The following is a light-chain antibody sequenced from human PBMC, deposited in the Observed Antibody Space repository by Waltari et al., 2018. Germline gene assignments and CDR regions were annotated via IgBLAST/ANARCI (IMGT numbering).Light chain of an antibody. CDR3: QQYDNLPPL. Sequence: DLQMTQSPSSLSASVGDRVTITCQASQDITKYLNWYQQKLGKAPKLQIYDAANLETGVPSRFSGSGSGTDFTFTISSLQPEDIATYYCQQYDNLPPLFGGGTKVEIK. CDR2: DAA. V-gene: IGKV1-33*01. J-gene: IGKJ4*01. CDR1: QDITKY.